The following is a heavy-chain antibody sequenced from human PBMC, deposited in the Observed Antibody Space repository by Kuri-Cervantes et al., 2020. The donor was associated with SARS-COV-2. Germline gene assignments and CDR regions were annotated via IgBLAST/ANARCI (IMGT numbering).Heavy chain of an antibody. Sequence: ESLKISCAVYGGSFSGYYWSWIRQPPGKGLEWIWEINHSGSTNYNPSLKSRVTISVDTSKNQFSLKLSSVTAADTAVYYCARIVRAQLLYGDAFDIWGQGTMVTVSS. V-gene: IGHV4-34*01. CDR2: INHSGST. CDR1: GGSFSGYY. J-gene: IGHJ3*02. CDR3: ARIVRAQLLYGDAFDI. D-gene: IGHD2-2*02.